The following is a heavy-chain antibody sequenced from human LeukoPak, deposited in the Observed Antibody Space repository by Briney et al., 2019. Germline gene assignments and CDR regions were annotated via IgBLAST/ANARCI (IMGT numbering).Heavy chain of an antibody. V-gene: IGHV1-8*01. CDR1: GYTFTSYD. J-gene: IGHJ5*02. CDR2: MNPNSGNT. CDR3: ARDRKGYCSGGSCVEFDP. D-gene: IGHD2-15*01. Sequence: ASVKVSCKASGYTFTSYDINWVRQATGQGLEWMGWMNPNSGNTGYAQKFQGRVTMTRNTSISTAYMELSSLRSEDTAVYYCARDRKGYCSGGSCVEFDPWGQGTLVTVSS.